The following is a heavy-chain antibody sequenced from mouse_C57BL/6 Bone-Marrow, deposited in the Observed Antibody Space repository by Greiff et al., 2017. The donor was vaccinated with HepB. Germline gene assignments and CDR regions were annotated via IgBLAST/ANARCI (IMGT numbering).Heavy chain of an antibody. CDR1: GYSFTDYN. Sequence: VQLKQSGPELVKPGASVKISCKASGYSFTDYNMNWVKQSNGKSLEWIGVINPNYGTTSYNQKFKGKATLTVDQSSSTAYMQLNSLTSEDSAVYYCARKNYYGSYWYFDVWGTGTTVTVSS. J-gene: IGHJ1*03. CDR3: ARKNYYGSYWYFDV. D-gene: IGHD1-1*01. CDR2: INPNYGTT. V-gene: IGHV1-39*01.